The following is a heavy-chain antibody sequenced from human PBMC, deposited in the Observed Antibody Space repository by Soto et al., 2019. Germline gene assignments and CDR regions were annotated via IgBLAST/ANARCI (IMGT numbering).Heavy chain of an antibody. CDR3: ARERDSFDD. CDR2: ISYDGRHK. Sequence: QVQLVESGGGVVQPGRSLRLSCTASGFTFSSYAMHWVRQAPGKGLEWVAFISYDGRHKFYADSVRGRFTISRDNSKNTLYLQMNSLGAEDTAVYYCARERDSFDDWGQGTLVTVSS. V-gene: IGHV3-30*04. D-gene: IGHD2-15*01. CDR1: GFTFSSYA. J-gene: IGHJ4*02.